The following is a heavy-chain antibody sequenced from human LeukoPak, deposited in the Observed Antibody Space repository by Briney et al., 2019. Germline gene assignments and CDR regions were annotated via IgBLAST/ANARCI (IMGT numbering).Heavy chain of an antibody. D-gene: IGHD3-10*01. CDR2: VNGYNGNT. J-gene: IGHJ5*02. Sequence: ASVKVSCKASGYTFTSYGINWVRQAPGQGLEWMGWVNGYNGNTNYAQNFQGRVTMTTDTSTSTAYMDLRSLRSDDTAVYYCARDAREVLLWFGEFFPWGQGTLVTVSS. CDR3: ARDAREVLLWFGEFFP. V-gene: IGHV1-18*01. CDR1: GYTFTSYG.